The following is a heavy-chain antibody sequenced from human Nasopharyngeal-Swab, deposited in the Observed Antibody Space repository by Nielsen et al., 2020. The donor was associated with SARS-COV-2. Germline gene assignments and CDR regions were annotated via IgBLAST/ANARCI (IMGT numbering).Heavy chain of an antibody. D-gene: IGHD6-19*01. CDR1: GFTFSNAW. CDR2: IKSKTDGGTT. Sequence: GESLKISCAASGFTFSNAWMSWVRQAPGKGLEWVGRIKSKTDGGTTDYAAPVKGRFTISRDDSKNTLYLQMNSLKTEDTAVYYCTTDPVAGIYYGMDVWGHGTTVTVSS. CDR3: TTDPVAGIYYGMDV. J-gene: IGHJ6*02. V-gene: IGHV3-15*01.